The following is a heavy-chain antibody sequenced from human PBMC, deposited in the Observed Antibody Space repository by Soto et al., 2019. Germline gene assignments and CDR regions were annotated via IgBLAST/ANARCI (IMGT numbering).Heavy chain of an antibody. J-gene: IGHJ3*01. D-gene: IGHD3-9*01. CDR2: IGEDGGIS. CDR1: GFNFKDNW. Sequence: EVQLVESGGGLVQPGGSLRLSCAGSGFNFKDNWMTWVRQAPGKGLEWLANIGEDGGISNYVDSVKGRFTISRDNVKNSLDLQINSLRAEDTAVYYCARDRNYHLSGYYDAFDVWGQGTVVTVSS. CDR3: ARDRNYHLSGYYDAFDV. V-gene: IGHV3-7*01.